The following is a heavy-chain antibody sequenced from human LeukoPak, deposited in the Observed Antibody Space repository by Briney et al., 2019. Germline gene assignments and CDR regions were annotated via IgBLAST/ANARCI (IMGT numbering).Heavy chain of an antibody. CDR1: GGSISSYY. Sequence: SETLSLTCTVSGGSISSYYWSRIRQPPGKGLEWIGYIYYSGSTNYNPSLKSRVTISVDTSKNQFSLKLSSVTAADTAVYYCARHGAGTFDYWGQGTLVTVSS. CDR2: IYYSGST. D-gene: IGHD6-19*01. V-gene: IGHV4-59*08. J-gene: IGHJ4*02. CDR3: ARHGAGTFDY.